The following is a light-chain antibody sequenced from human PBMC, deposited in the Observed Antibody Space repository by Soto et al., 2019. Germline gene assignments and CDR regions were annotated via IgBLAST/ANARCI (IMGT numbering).Light chain of an antibody. Sequence: EIVLTQSPGTLSLSPGQRATLSCRASQRVSSNFLAWYQQIPGQTPRLLIYGASGRATGIPDRFSGSGSGTDFTLTISRLEPEDFAVYYCHQYGSSPYTFGQGTKLEIK. CDR2: GAS. V-gene: IGKV3-20*01. CDR1: QRVSSNF. J-gene: IGKJ2*01. CDR3: HQYGSSPYT.